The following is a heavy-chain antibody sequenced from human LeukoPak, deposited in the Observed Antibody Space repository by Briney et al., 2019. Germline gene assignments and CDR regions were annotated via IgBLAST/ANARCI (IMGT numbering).Heavy chain of an antibody. CDR2: INPNSGGT. CDR3: ARFPLGQWLGFDY. D-gene: IGHD6-19*01. J-gene: IGHJ4*02. Sequence: GASVKVSCKASGYTFTGYYMHWMRQAPGQGLEWMGWINPNSGGTNYAQKFQGRVTMTRDTSISTAYMELSRLRSDDTAVYYCARFPLGQWLGFDYWGQGTLVTVSS. CDR1: GYTFTGYY. V-gene: IGHV1-2*02.